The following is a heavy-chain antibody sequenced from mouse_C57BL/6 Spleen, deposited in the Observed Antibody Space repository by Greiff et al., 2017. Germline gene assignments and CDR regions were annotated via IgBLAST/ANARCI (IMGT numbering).Heavy chain of an antibody. V-gene: IGHV1-39*01. J-gene: IGHJ2*01. CDR2: INPNYGTT. Sequence: VQLKESGPELVKPGASVKISCKASGYSFTDYNMNWVKQSNGKSLEWIGVINPNYGTTSYNQKFKGKATLTVDQSSSTAYMQLSSLTSEDSAVYYCARRDYYGSSYGGYFDYWGQGTTLTVSS. CDR1: GYSFTDYN. CDR3: ARRDYYGSSYGGYFDY. D-gene: IGHD1-1*01.